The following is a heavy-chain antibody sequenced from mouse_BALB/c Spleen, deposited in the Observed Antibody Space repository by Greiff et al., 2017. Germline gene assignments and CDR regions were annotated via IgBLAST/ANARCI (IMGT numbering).Heavy chain of an antibody. CDR2: ISDGGSYT. D-gene: IGHD2-3*01. Sequence: DVKLVESGGGLVKPGGSLKLSCAASGFTFSDYYMYWVRQTPEKRLEWVATISDGGSYTYYPDSVKGRFTISRDNAKNNLYLQMSSLKSEDTAMYYCARWLLPLNYYAMDYWGQGTSVTVSS. CDR1: GFTFSDYY. V-gene: IGHV5-4*02. CDR3: ARWLLPLNYYAMDY. J-gene: IGHJ4*01.